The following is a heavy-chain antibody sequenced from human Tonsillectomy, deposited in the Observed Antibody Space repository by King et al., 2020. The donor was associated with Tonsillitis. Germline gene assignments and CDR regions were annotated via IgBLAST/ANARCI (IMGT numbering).Heavy chain of an antibody. CDR1: GFTFSSYG. D-gene: IGHD3-22*01. CDR3: ARDRSTMIVVVILDY. Sequence: VQLVESGGGVVQPGRSLRLSCAASGFTFSSYGMHWVRQAPGKGLEWVAVISYDGSNKYYADSVKGRFTISRDNSKNTLYLQMNSLRAEDTAVYYCARDRSTMIVVVILDYWGQGTLVTVSS. J-gene: IGHJ4*02. V-gene: IGHV3-33*05. CDR2: ISYDGSNK.